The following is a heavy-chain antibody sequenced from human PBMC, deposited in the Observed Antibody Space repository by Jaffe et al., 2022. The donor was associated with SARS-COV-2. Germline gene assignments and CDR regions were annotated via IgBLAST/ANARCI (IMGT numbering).Heavy chain of an antibody. CDR1: GGSISSSSYY. CDR3: ASPREGWLQFDTIEGGAFDI. CDR2: IYYSGST. Sequence: QLQLQESGPGLVKPSETLSLTCTVSGGSISSSSYYWGWIRQPPGKGLEWIGSIYYSGSTYYNPSLKSRVTISVDTSKNQFSLKLSSVTAADTAVYYCASPREGWLQFDTIEGGAFDIWGQGTMVTVSS. J-gene: IGHJ3*02. D-gene: IGHD5-12*01. V-gene: IGHV4-39*01.